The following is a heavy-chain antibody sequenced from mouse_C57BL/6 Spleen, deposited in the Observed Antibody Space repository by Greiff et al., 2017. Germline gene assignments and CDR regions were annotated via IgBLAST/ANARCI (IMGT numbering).Heavy chain of an antibody. CDR3: ARNLLGRGNY. D-gene: IGHD4-1*01. J-gene: IGHJ2*01. CDR1: GYAFTNYL. Sequence: VKLQQSGAELVRPGTSVKVSCKASGYAFTNYLIEWVKQRPGQGLEWIGVINPGSGGTNYNEKFKGKATLTADKSSSTAYMQLSSLTSEDSAVXFCARNLLGRGNYRGQGTTLTVSS. V-gene: IGHV1-54*01. CDR2: INPGSGGT.